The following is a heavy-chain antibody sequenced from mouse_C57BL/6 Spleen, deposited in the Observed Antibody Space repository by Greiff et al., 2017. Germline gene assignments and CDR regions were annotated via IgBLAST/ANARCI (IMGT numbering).Heavy chain of an antibody. J-gene: IGHJ1*03. CDR3: ASPFYGSSYDWYFDV. CDR2: IDPEDGET. V-gene: IGHV14-2*01. D-gene: IGHD1-1*01. CDR1: GFNIKDYY. Sequence: VQLQQSGAELVKPGASVKLSCTASGFNIKDYYMHWVKQRTEQGLEWIGRIDPEDGETKSAPKFQGKATITADTSSNTAYLQLSSLTSEDTAVYYCASPFYGSSYDWYFDVWGTGTTVTVSS.